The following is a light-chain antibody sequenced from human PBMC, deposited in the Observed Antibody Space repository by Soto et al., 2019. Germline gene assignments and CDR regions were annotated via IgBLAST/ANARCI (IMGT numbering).Light chain of an antibody. J-gene: IGKJ1*01. CDR2: GTS. CDR1: QSVSSSY. CDR3: QQYGSSSWT. V-gene: IGKV3-20*01. Sequence: EIVLTQSPGTLSLSPGERATLSCRASQSVSSSYLAWYQQKPGQPPMLLIYGTSSRATAIPDRCSGSGSGTDFTLTISRLEPEDFAVYYCQQYGSSSWTFGQGTKVDIK.